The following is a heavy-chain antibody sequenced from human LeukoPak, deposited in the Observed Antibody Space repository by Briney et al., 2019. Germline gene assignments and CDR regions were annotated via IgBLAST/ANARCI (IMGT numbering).Heavy chain of an antibody. CDR2: IRYDGSNK. CDR1: GFTFSSYG. CDR3: AKDIAVAAGGFDY. V-gene: IGHV3-30*02. D-gene: IGHD6-19*01. J-gene: IGHJ4*02. Sequence: GGSLRLSCAASGFTFSSYGMHWVRQAPGKGLERVAFIRYDGSNKYYADSVKGRFTISRDNSKNTLYLQMNSLRAEDTAVYYCAKDIAVAAGGFDYWGQGTLVTVSS.